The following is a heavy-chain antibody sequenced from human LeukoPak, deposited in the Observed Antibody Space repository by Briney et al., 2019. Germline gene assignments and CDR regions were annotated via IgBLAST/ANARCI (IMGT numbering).Heavy chain of an antibody. Sequence: PSETLSLTCTVSGGSISSSSYYWGWIRQPPGKGLEWIGSIYYSGSTYYNPSLKSRVTISVDTSKNQFSLKLSSVTAADTAVYYCARLSLDYSSSSPYLDYWGQGTLVTVSS. CDR3: ARLSLDYSSSSPYLDY. CDR1: GGSISSSSYY. V-gene: IGHV4-39*01. D-gene: IGHD6-6*01. J-gene: IGHJ4*02. CDR2: IYYSGST.